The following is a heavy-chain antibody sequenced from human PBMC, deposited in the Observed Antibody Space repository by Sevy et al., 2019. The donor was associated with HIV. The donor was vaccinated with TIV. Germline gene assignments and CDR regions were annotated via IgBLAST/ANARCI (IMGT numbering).Heavy chain of an antibody. Sequence: SETLSLTCTVSGGSITSLYWNWIRQPPGKGLEWIASIYYNGHINYNPSLKSRFTLSLDTSKNQFSLRLGSVTAADTAMYYCAGENAWGRGYSWGQGTLVTVSS. D-gene: IGHD1-26*01. CDR1: GGSITSLY. CDR3: AGENAWGRGYS. CDR2: IYYNGHI. J-gene: IGHJ4*02. V-gene: IGHV4-59*08.